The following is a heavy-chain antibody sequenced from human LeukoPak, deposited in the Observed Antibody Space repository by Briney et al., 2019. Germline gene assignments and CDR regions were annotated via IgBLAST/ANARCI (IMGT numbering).Heavy chain of an antibody. J-gene: IGHJ5*02. D-gene: IGHD6-13*01. CDR2: IYYSGST. CDR1: GVSISSGGYC. Sequence: SSETLSLTCTVSGVSISSGGYCWSWIRQHPGKGLEWIGYIYYSGSTYYNPSLKSRVTISVDTSKNQFSLKLSSVTAADTAVYYCARDGTSSSWYRGGPYWFDPWGQGTLVTVSS. V-gene: IGHV4-31*03. CDR3: ARDGTSSSWYRGGPYWFDP.